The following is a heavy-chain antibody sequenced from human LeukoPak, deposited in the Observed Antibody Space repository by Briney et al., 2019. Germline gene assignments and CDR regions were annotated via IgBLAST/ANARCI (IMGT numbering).Heavy chain of an antibody. V-gene: IGHV7-4-1*02. CDR3: ARVGSGLRFLEWLSYYYGMDV. CDR2: INTNTGNP. D-gene: IGHD3-3*01. CDR1: GYTFTSYA. Sequence: ASVTVSCKASGYTFTSYAMNWVRQAPGQGLEWMGWINTNTGNPTYAQGFTGRFVFSLDTSVSTAYLQISSLKAEDTAVYYCARVGSGLRFLEWLSYYYGMDVWGQGTTVTVSS. J-gene: IGHJ6*02.